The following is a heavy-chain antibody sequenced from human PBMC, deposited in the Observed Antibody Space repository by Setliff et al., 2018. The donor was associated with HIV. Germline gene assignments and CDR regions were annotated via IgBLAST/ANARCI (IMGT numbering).Heavy chain of an antibody. CDR3: ATLRWLRSKHSDY. CDR2: LYYSGDT. J-gene: IGHJ4*01. D-gene: IGHD5-12*01. V-gene: IGHV4-39*01. CDR1: GGSISSSSYY. Sequence: SETLSLTCTVSGGSISSSSYYWDWIRQPPGKGLEWIASLYYSGDTYYNPSLKTRVTISAHTSKNEFSLKLNSVTAADTAVYYCATLRWLRSKHSDYWGQGILVTVSS.